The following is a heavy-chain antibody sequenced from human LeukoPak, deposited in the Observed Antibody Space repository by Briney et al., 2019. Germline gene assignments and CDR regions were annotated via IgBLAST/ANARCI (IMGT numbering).Heavy chain of an antibody. D-gene: IGHD4-17*01. V-gene: IGHV3-21*01. J-gene: IGHJ3*02. CDR2: ISSSSYI. Sequence: GGSLRLSCAASGFTFSTYNMNWVRQAPGKGLEWVSSISSSSYIYYADSVKGRFTISRDNAKNSLYLQMNSLRAEDTAVYYCAILGDYGDSEDAFDIWGQGTMVTVSS. CDR1: GFTFSTYN. CDR3: AILGDYGDSEDAFDI.